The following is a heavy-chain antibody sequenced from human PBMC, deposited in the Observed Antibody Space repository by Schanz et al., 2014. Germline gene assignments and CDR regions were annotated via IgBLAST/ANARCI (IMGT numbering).Heavy chain of an antibody. J-gene: IGHJ4*02. CDR3: ARSAGRDFWSGYYTRFDY. D-gene: IGHD3-3*01. V-gene: IGHV1-18*01. CDR2: ISVYNHNK. CDR1: GYIFINSG. Sequence: QIQLVQSRPEVKKPGATVKVSCKASGYIFINSGISWVRQAPGQGLEWMGWISVYNHNKEYDQKFQGRVTMTTDTSTSTVYMELRSLRSDDTAVYYCARSAGRDFWSGYYTRFDYWGQGTLVTVSS.